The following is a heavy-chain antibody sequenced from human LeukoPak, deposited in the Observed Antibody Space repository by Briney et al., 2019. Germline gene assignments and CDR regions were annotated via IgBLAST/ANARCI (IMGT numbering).Heavy chain of an antibody. Sequence: GRSLRLSCAASGFTFDDYAMHWVRQAPGKGLEWVSGISWYSGSIGYADSVKGRFTISRDNAKNSLYLQMNSLRAEDTALYYCAKGYYDSSGHFDYWGQGTLVTVSS. D-gene: IGHD3-22*01. J-gene: IGHJ4*02. V-gene: IGHV3-9*01. CDR2: ISWYSGSI. CDR3: AKGYYDSSGHFDY. CDR1: GFTFDDYA.